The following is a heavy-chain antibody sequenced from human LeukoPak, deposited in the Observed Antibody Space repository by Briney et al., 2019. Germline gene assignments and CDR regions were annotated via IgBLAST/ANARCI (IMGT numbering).Heavy chain of an antibody. CDR1: GFTFSTSN. V-gene: IGHV3-33*08. Sequence: GGSLRLSCAGSGFTFSTSNMNWVRQAPGKGLEWVAVIWYDGSNKYYADSVKGRFTISRDNSKNTLYLQMNSLRAEDTAVYYCARGTGELAVADWGQGTLVTVSS. CDR2: IWYDGSNK. D-gene: IGHD6-19*01. J-gene: IGHJ4*02. CDR3: ARGTGELAVAD.